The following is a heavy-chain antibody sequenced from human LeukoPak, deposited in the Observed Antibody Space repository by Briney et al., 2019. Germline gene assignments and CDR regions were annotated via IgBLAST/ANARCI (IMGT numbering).Heavy chain of an antibody. CDR2: IWYDGSNK. V-gene: IGHV3-33*01. Sequence: PGGSLRLSCAASGFTFGNYGMHWVRQAPGKGLEWVAVIWYDGSNKYYADSVKGRFTISRDNSKNTLYLQMNSLRAEDTAVYYCARDFVADGKYYFDYWGQGTLVTVSS. D-gene: IGHD1-26*01. CDR1: GFTFGNYG. CDR3: ARDFVADGKYYFDY. J-gene: IGHJ4*02.